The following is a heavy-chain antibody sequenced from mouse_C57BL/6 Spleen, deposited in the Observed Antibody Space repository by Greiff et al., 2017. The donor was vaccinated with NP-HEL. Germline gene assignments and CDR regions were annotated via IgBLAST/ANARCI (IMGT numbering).Heavy chain of an antibody. Sequence: VMLVESGPGILQPSQTLSLTCSFSGFSLSTFGMGVGWIRQPSGKGLEWLAHIWWDDDKYYNPALKSRLTISKDTSKNQVFLKIANVDTADTATYYCARIRENWDVWYFDVWGTGTTVTVSS. CDR1: GFSLSTFGMG. V-gene: IGHV8-8*01. J-gene: IGHJ1*03. CDR2: IWWDDDK. D-gene: IGHD4-1*01. CDR3: ARIRENWDVWYFDV.